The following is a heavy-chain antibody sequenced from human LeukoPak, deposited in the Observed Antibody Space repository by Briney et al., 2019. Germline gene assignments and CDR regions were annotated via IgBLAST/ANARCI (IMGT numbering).Heavy chain of an antibody. CDR1: GFTFSAYA. CDR2: ISASGSST. D-gene: IGHD6-25*01. V-gene: IGHV3-23*01. Sequence: GSLRLSCVASGFTFSAYAMSWVRQAPGKGLEWVSGISASGSSTYYAVSVEGRFTISRDNSKNTLYLQMNSLRAEDTAVYYCAKHLGWGPSGSNWFDPWGQGTLVTVSS. CDR3: AKHLGWGPSGSNWFDP. J-gene: IGHJ5*02.